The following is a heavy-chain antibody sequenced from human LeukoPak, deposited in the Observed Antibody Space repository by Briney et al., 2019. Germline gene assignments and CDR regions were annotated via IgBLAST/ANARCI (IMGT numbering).Heavy chain of an antibody. J-gene: IGHJ4*02. CDR1: GFTFRSYW. Sequence: GGSLRLSCIASGFTFRSYWMHWVRQAPGKGLEWVANINQDGSEKYYVDSVKGRFTISRDNAKNSLFLQMNSLRAEDTAVYYCARGGPIYCSGDSCYPGDYWGQGTLVTVSS. CDR2: INQDGSEK. V-gene: IGHV3-7*01. D-gene: IGHD2-15*01. CDR3: ARGGPIYCSGDSCYPGDY.